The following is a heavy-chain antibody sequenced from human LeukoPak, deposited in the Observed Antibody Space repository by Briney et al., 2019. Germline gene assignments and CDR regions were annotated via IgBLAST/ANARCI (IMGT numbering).Heavy chain of an antibody. CDR1: GFSFNSAW. J-gene: IGHJ4*02. V-gene: IGHV3-15*01. D-gene: IGHD1-26*01. CDR3: VSWISGHGY. CDR2: IKGKTAAGAP. Sequence: PGGSLRLSCAASGFSFNSAWMSWVRQAPGKGLEWVGRIKGKTAAGAPDYVASVKGRFTISRDDSKNTLFLQMNSLKTEDTAVYYCVSWISGHGYWGQGTLVTVSS.